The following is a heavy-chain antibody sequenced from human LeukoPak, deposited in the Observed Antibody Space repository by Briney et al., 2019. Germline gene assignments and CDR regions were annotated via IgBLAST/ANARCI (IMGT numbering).Heavy chain of an antibody. CDR2: IRYDGSNK. V-gene: IGHV3-30*02. D-gene: IGHD1-26*01. J-gene: IGHJ6*03. CDR3: AKDREWEPTRRDYYYMDV. Sequence: GGSLRLSCAASGFTFSSYGMHWVRQAPGKGLEWVAFIRYDGSNKYYADSVKGRFTISRDNSKNTLYLQMNSLRAEDTAVYYCAKDREWEPTRRDYYYMDVWGKGTTVTVSS. CDR1: GFTFSSYG.